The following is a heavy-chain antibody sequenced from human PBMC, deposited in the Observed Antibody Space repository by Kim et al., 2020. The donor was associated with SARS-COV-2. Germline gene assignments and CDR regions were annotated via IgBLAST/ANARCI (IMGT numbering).Heavy chain of an antibody. D-gene: IGHD5-18*01. CDR3: ARDVRIQLWLYYYGMDV. V-gene: IGHV3-30*04. CDR2: ISYDGSNK. CDR1: GFTFSSYA. J-gene: IGHJ6*04. Sequence: GGSLRLSCAASGFTFSSYAMHWVRQAPGKGLEWVAVISYDGSNKYYADSVKGRFTISRDNYKNTLYLQMNSLRAEDTAVYYCARDVRIQLWLYYYGMDVWGKGTTVPVSS.